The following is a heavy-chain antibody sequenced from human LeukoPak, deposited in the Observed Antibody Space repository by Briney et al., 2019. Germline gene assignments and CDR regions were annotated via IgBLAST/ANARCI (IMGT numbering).Heavy chain of an antibody. V-gene: IGHV5-51*01. Sequence: GESLKISCKGSGYSFTSYWIGWVRQMPGKGLEWMGIIYPGDSDTRYSPSFQGQVTISADKSISTAYLQWSSLKASDTAMYYCASGPGGPAAINNWFDPWGQGTLVTVSS. D-gene: IGHD2-2*02. CDR3: ASGPGGPAAINNWFDP. J-gene: IGHJ5*02. CDR1: GYSFTSYW. CDR2: IYPGDSDT.